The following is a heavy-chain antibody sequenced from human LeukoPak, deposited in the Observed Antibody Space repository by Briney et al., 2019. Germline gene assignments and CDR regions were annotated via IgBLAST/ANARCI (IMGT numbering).Heavy chain of an antibody. D-gene: IGHD1-1*01. CDR3: AKAGIGADGAGFLCEY. CDR1: GFTFSDYD. Sequence: GGSLRLSCAASGFTFSDYDMRWVRQAPGKGREWVSTASYYVGKQYHADSVRGRFTVSRDNSRNTVSLQMSSLRVEDTGIYYCAKAGIGADGAGFLCEYWGQGTLVTVSS. CDR2: ASYYVGKQ. J-gene: IGHJ4*02. V-gene: IGHV3-23*01.